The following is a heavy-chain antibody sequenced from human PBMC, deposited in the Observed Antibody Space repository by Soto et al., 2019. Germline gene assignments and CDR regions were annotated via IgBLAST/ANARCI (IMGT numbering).Heavy chain of an antibody. J-gene: IGHJ4*02. V-gene: IGHV4-34*01. CDR1: GGSFSGYY. Sequence: SETLSLTCAVYGGSFSGYYWSWIRQPPGKGLEWIGEINHSGSTNYNPSLKSRVTISVDTSKNQFSLKLSSVTAADTAVYYCARHGNSSSDFDYWGQGTLVTVSS. CDR3: ARHGNSSSDFDY. D-gene: IGHD6-6*01. CDR2: INHSGST.